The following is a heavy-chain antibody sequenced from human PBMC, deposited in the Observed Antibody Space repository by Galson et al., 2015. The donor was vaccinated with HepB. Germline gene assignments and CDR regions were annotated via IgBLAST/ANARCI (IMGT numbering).Heavy chain of an antibody. V-gene: IGHV3-23*01. D-gene: IGHD3-16*01. CDR3: VKEGSWFGGDWFDP. Sequence: SLRLSCAGSGFIFRHHAMAWIRQAPGKGLEWVSGINGRGSTRSYSDAVKGRLSISRDNATAPVFLQLDNLRAEDPAVQYCVKEGSWFGGDWFDPWGQGALVTVS. CDR2: INGRGSTR. CDR1: GFIFRHHA. J-gene: IGHJ5*02.